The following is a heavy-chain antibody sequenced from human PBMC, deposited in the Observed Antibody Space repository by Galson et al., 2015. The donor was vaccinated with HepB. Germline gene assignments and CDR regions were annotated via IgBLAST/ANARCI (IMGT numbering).Heavy chain of an antibody. D-gene: IGHD4/OR15-4a*01. Sequence: SVKVSCKASGYTFTAYYIHWVRQAPGQGLEWMGRINPNSGGTNYAQKFQGRVTMTRDTSISTAYMELSSLSSDDTVVYYCARDHGANGMGVWGQGTSVTVSS. V-gene: IGHV1-2*05. CDR1: GYTFTAYY. J-gene: IGHJ6*02. CDR3: ARDHGANGMGV. CDR2: INPNSGGT.